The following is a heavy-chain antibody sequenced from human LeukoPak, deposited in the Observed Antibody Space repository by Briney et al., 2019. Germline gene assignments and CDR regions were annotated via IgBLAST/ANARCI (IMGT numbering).Heavy chain of an antibody. V-gene: IGHV3-21*01. D-gene: IGHD6-13*01. CDR2: IDSISSFI. CDR1: GFTFSSYS. CDR3: AKKGSRIAAAGPYFDY. J-gene: IGHJ4*02. Sequence: GGSLRLSCAASGFTFSSYSMNWVRPAPGKGLEWGSSIDSISSFIYYADSVKGRFTISRDNAKNSLYLQMNSLRAEDTAVYYCAKKGSRIAAAGPYFDYWGQGTLVTVSS.